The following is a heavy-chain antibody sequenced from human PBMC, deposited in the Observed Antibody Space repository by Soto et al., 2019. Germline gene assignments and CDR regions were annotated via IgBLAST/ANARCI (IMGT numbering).Heavy chain of an antibody. CDR1: GGSISSGGYY. Sequence: QVQLQESGPGLVKPSQTLSLSCTVSGGSISSGGYYWSWIRQHPGKGLEWIGYIYYSGSTYYNPSLKSRVTTSVATSKNQFSLKLSSVTAADTAVYYCARDAYDILGPHAMDVWGQGTTVTVSS. V-gene: IGHV4-31*03. J-gene: IGHJ6*02. CDR3: ARDAYDILGPHAMDV. D-gene: IGHD3-9*01. CDR2: IYYSGST.